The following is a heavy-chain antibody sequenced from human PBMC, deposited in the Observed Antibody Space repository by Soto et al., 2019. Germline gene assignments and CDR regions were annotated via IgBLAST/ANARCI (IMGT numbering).Heavy chain of an antibody. CDR3: VRDYYDTSGYPNTFDM. CDR1: VFTLSRHT. J-gene: IGHJ3*02. D-gene: IGHD3-22*01. CDR2: IGSRTSDI. V-gene: IGHV3-21*01. Sequence: LXLSCAASVFTLSRHTMNWVRQAPGKGLEWVSFIGSRTSDIYYADSVKGRFTISRDNAKNSLYLDLTRLRAEDTAVYFCVRDYYDTSGYPNTFDMWGQGTMVTVSS.